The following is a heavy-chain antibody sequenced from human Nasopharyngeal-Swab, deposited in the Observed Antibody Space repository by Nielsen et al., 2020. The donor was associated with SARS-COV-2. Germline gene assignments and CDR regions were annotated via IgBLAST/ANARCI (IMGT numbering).Heavy chain of an antibody. Sequence: GESLKISCAASGFTFSSYAMHWVRQAPGKGLEWVAVISYDGSNKYYADSVKDRFTISRDNSKNTLYLQMNSLRAEDTAVYYCARPYSGSYWSYFDYWGQGTLVTVSS. CDR1: GFTFSSYA. CDR3: ARPYSGSYWSYFDY. J-gene: IGHJ4*02. V-gene: IGHV3-30-3*01. D-gene: IGHD1-26*01. CDR2: ISYDGSNK.